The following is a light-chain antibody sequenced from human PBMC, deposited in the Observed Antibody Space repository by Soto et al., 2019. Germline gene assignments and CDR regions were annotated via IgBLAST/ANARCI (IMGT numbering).Light chain of an antibody. CDR3: QQSFSTTLT. J-gene: IGKJ1*01. CDR2: SAS. V-gene: IGKV1-39*01. Sequence: DIQITQFPSSRPASVGDRVTITCRASQTIRTYLNWYQQQSGKAPKVLIYSASTLQSGVPSRFSGSGSGTDFTLTISNLKPEDFATYHCQQSFSTTLTFGQGTKVDIK. CDR1: QTIRTY.